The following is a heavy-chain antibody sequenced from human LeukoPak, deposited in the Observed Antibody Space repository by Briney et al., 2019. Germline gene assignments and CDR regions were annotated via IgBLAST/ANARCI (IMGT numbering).Heavy chain of an antibody. V-gene: IGHV4-4*02. CDR2: IYTSGST. J-gene: IGHJ4*02. CDR3: ARLYGSGSSLYFDY. CDR1: GGSISSSNW. D-gene: IGHD3-10*01. Sequence: KPSGTLSLTCAVSGGSISSSNWWSWVRQPPGKGLEWIGRIYTSGSTNYNPSLKSRVTISVDTSKNQFSLKLSSVTAADTAVYYCARLYGSGSSLYFDYWGQGTLVTVSS.